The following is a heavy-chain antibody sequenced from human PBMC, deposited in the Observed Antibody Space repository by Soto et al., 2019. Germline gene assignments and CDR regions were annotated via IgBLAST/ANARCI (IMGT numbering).Heavy chain of an antibody. CDR1: GGSISSYY. CDR2: ISYSGST. Sequence: PSETLSLTCTVSGGSISSYYWSWIRQPPGKGLEWIGYISYSGSTNYNPSLKSRVTISVDTSKNQLSLKLSSVTAADTAVYYCARHLGYDNSGYYRNWFDPWGQGTLVTVSS. J-gene: IGHJ5*02. CDR3: ARHLGYDNSGYYRNWFDP. V-gene: IGHV4-59*08. D-gene: IGHD3-22*01.